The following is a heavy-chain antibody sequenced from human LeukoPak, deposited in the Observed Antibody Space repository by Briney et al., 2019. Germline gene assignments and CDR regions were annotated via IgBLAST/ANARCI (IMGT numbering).Heavy chain of an antibody. CDR2: INAGNGNA. CDR1: GYTFTSYA. D-gene: IGHD3/OR15-3a*01. CDR3: ARVSSGWPGYLDY. J-gene: IGHJ4*02. V-gene: IGHV1-3*01. Sequence: ASVKVSCKASGYTFTSYAMHWVRQAPGQRLEWMGWINAGNGNATYTQKFQDRVTFTRDTSASTAYMDLSSLRSEDTAVYYCARVSSGWPGYLDYWGQGTPVTVSS.